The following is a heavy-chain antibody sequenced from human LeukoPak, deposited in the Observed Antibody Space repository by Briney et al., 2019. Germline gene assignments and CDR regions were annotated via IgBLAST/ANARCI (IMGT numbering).Heavy chain of an antibody. CDR1: GYTFMNYD. CDR3: ARDPYHRMGPPLDL. J-gene: IGHJ5*02. Sequence: ASVKVSCKASGYTFMNYDITWVRQAPGQGLEWMGRISTSNGNTDYAQKFQGKITMTTDTSTSTVFMEPMSLRLDDTAVYYCARDPYHRMGPPLDLWGQGTLVIVSS. D-gene: IGHD1-14*01. CDR2: ISTSNGNT. V-gene: IGHV1-18*01.